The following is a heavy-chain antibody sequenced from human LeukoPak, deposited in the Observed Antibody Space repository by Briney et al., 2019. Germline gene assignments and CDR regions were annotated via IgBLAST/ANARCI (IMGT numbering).Heavy chain of an antibody. D-gene: IGHD6-19*01. J-gene: IGHJ3*02. Sequence: SETLSLTCIVSGGSINGYYWNWIRLPPGKGLEWIGYIFSTGSTKYSPALKSRVTISLDTSKNQLSLKVTSATAADTAMYYCARRPLDDCSSENCYTYGFDIWGRGTMVTVST. CDR2: IFSTGST. CDR1: GGSINGYY. V-gene: IGHV4-59*08. CDR3: ARRPLDDCSSENCYTYGFDI.